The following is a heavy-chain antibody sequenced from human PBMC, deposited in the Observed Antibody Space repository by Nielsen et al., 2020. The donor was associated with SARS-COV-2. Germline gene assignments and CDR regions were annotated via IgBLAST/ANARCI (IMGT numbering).Heavy chain of an antibody. J-gene: IGHJ4*02. V-gene: IGHV3-9*01. D-gene: IGHD4-23*01. CDR3: AKSTVVTTYYFDY. CDR1: GFTFDDYA. CDR2: VSRTGFVL. Sequence: GGSLRLSCAASGFTFDDYAMHWVRQAPGKGLEWVSGVSRTGFVLGYADSVKGRFTISRDTAKNSLYLQMNSLRAEDTAVYYCAKSTVVTTYYFDYWGQGTLVTVS.